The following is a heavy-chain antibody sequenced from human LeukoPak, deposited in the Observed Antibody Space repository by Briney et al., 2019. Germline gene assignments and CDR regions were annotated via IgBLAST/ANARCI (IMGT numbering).Heavy chain of an antibody. V-gene: IGHV3-23*01. CDR2: LSGSGNGT. CDR3: AKDTAALFFVIDS. D-gene: IGHD2-15*01. Sequence: PGASLRLSCAASGFTFSNYAMTWVRQAPGKGLEWVSALSGSGNGTYYADSVKGRFTISRDNSKNTLYLRMNSLRAEDTAVYYCAKDTAALFFVIDSWGQGTLVTVSS. CDR1: GFTFSNYA. J-gene: IGHJ4*02.